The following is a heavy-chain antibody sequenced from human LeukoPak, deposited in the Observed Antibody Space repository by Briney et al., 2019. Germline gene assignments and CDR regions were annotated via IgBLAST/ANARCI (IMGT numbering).Heavy chain of an antibody. CDR1: GGSFSGYY. V-gene: IGHV4-34*01. Sequence: SETLSLTCAVYGGSFSGYYWSWIRQPPGKGLEWIGEINHRGSTNYNPSLKSRVTISVDTSKNQFSLKLSSVTAADTAVYYCARAPPYGYTNPLLGFDYWGQGTLVTVSS. J-gene: IGHJ4*02. CDR3: ARAPPYGYTNPLLGFDY. D-gene: IGHD5-24*01. CDR2: INHRGST.